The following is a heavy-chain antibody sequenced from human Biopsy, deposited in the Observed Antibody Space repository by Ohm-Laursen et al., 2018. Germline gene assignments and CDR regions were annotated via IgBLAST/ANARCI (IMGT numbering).Heavy chain of an antibody. CDR3: ATAAYAPPYFDL. D-gene: IGHD4-17*01. CDR2: ITGGGNYI. J-gene: IGHJ4*02. Sequence: SLRLSCAASGVTLSGYAMNWVRQAPGKGLEWVSSITGGGNYINYADSVRGRFTISRDNSKNSVYLVIGSLRAEDTAVYFCATAAYAPPYFDLWGRGTVVTVSS. CDR1: GVTLSGYA. V-gene: IGHV3-21*06.